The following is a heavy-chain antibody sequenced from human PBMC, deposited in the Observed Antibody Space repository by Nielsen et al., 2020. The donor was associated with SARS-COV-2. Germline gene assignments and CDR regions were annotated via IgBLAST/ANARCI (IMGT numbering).Heavy chain of an antibody. CDR3: TRVNPTSGSWFDAFDI. CDR1: GFSFSDSS. J-gene: IGHJ3*02. Sequence: GASLKISCAASGFSFSDSSMHWVRQASGKGLELLGRIRSKTNAYATEYPASLKGRFIISRDDSKNTAYLLMNSLKIDDTAMYYCTRVNPTSGSWFDAFDIWGQGTPVTVSS. V-gene: IGHV3-73*01. CDR2: IRSKTNAYAT. D-gene: IGHD1-26*01.